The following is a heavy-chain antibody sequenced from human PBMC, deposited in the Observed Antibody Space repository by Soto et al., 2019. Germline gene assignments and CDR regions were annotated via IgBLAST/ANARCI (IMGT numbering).Heavy chain of an antibody. V-gene: IGHV1-69*13. J-gene: IGHJ4*02. CDR1: AGTFNSYA. Sequence: GASVKVSCKASAGTFNSYAIAWVRQAPGQGLEWMGGIIPFYNTLNYAQKFQDRVTITADDSTNTVYMELSSLRSDDTAVYFCASGASRWYPYFFDSWAQGTLVTV. D-gene: IGHD6-13*01. CDR2: IIPFYNTL. CDR3: ASGASRWYPYFFDS.